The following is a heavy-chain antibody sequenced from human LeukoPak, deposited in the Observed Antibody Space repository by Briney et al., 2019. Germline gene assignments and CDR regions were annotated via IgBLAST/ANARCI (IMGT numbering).Heavy chain of an antibody. V-gene: IGHV5-51*01. CDR1: GYSFTNYW. CDR2: IYPGDSDT. D-gene: IGHD5-24*01. Sequence: GESLKISCKGSGYSFTNYWIGWVRQMPGKGLEWMGIIYPGDSDTRYSPSFQGQVTISADKSISTAYLQWSSLKASDTAMYYCARWAEMATITRYFGYWGQGTLVTVSS. J-gene: IGHJ4*02. CDR3: ARWAEMATITRYFGY.